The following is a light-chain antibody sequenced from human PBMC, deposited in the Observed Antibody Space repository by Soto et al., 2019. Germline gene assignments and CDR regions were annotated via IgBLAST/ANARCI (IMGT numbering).Light chain of an antibody. CDR1: QSVSSN. CDR2: GAS. J-gene: IGKJ5*01. Sequence: EIVLTQSPPTLSLSPGESATLSCRDSQSVSSNVAWYQQIPGQTPRLLIYGASTRATGIPARFSGSGSGTDFTLTISSLEPEDSAIYYCQQRNIWPTVTFGQGTKLDIK. CDR3: QQRNIWPTVT. V-gene: IGKV3-11*01.